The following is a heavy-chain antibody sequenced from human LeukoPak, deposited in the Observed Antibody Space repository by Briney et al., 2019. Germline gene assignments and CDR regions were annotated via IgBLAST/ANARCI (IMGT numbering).Heavy chain of an antibody. Sequence: PSETLSLTSAVYGGSFSGYYWSWIRQPPGKGLEWIGEINHSGSTNYNPSLKSRVTISVDTSKNQFSLKLSSVTAADTAVYYCARVTLGALLMEYYGSGSPGIRGWFDPWGQGTLVTVSS. J-gene: IGHJ5*02. D-gene: IGHD3-10*01. CDR3: ARVTLGALLMEYYGSGSPGIRGWFDP. CDR1: GGSFSGYY. V-gene: IGHV4-34*01. CDR2: INHSGST.